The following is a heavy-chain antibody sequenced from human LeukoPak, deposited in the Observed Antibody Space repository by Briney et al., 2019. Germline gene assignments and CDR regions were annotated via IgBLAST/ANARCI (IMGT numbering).Heavy chain of an antibody. D-gene: IGHD7-27*01. J-gene: IGHJ4*02. CDR2: IYYTGT. CDR3: ASRKLGNVY. V-gene: IGHV4-59*02. CDR1: GGSVTDYY. Sequence: PSETLSLTCTVSGGSVTDYYWSWIRQSPGKGLEWIGYIYYTGTSYNPSLKSRVTISADTSKNQFSLKLISVTAADTAVYYCASRKLGNVYWGQGTLVTVSS.